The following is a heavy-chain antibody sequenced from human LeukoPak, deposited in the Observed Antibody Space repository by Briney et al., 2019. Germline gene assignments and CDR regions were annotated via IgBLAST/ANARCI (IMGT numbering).Heavy chain of an antibody. CDR1: GYTFTSYA. V-gene: IGHV1-3*01. CDR2: INVGNGNT. Sequence: GDSVKVSCKASGYTFTSYAMHWVRQAPGQRLEWMGWINVGNGNTKYSQKFQGRVTITRDTSASTAYMGLSSLRSEDTAVYYCARGPTRPWFDPWGQGTLVTVSS. CDR3: ARGPTRPWFDP. J-gene: IGHJ5*02. D-gene: IGHD5-12*01.